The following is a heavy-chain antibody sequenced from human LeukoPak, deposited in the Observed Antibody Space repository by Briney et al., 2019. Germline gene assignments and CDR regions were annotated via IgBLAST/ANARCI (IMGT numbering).Heavy chain of an antibody. Sequence: GESLKISCKGSGYSFTSYWIGWVRQMPGKGLEWMGIIYPGDSDTRYSPSFRGQVTISADKSISTAYLQWSSLKASDTAMYYCARHTESGSYPDWFDPWGQGTLVTVSS. CDR3: ARHTESGSYPDWFDP. CDR1: GYSFTSYW. CDR2: IYPGDSDT. J-gene: IGHJ5*02. V-gene: IGHV5-51*01. D-gene: IGHD1-26*01.